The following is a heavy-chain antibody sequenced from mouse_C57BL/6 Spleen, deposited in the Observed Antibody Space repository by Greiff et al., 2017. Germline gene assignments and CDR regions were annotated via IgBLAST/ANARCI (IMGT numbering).Heavy chain of an antibody. V-gene: IGHV10-1*01. D-gene: IGHD2-10*02. J-gene: IGHJ3*01. CDR1: GFSFNTYA. CDR3: VRQEYGNYVPFAY. Sequence: EVQLVESGGGLVQPKGSLKLSCAASGFSFNTYAMNWVRQAPGKGLEWVARIRSKSNNYATYYADSVKDRFTISRDDSESMLYLQMNNLKTEDTAMYYCVRQEYGNYVPFAYWGQGTLVTVSA. CDR2: IRSKSNNYAT.